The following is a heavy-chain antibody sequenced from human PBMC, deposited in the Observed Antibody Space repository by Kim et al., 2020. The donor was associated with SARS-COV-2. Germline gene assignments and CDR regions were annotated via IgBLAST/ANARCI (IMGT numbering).Heavy chain of an antibody. Sequence: RQHPRKGLEWIGYIYYSGGTYYHPSLKSRVTISVDTSKNQFSLRLTSVTAADTAVYYCARDRGRDGVDVWGQGTTVTVSS. J-gene: IGHJ6*02. V-gene: IGHV4-31*02. CDR2: IYYSGGT. D-gene: IGHD3-10*01. CDR3: ARDRGRDGVDV.